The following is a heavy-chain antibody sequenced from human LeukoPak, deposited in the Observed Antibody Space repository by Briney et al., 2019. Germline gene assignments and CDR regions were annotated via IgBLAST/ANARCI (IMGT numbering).Heavy chain of an antibody. CDR1: GGSISSYY. D-gene: IGHD4-17*01. J-gene: IGHJ6*02. V-gene: IGHV4-59*01. CDR2: IYYSGST. CDR3: AFGDYYYYYGMDV. Sequence: KPSKTLSLTCTVFGGSISSYYWSWIRQPPGKGLEWIGYIYYSGSTNYNPSLKSRVTISVDTSKKQFSLKLSSVTAADAAVYYCAFGDYYYYYGMDVWGQGTTVTVSS.